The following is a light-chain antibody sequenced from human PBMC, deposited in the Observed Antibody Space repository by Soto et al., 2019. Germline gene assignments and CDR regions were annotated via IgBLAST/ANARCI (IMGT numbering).Light chain of an antibody. V-gene: IGLV2-14*01. CDR1: SSDVGGYNY. J-gene: IGLJ2*01. Sequence: QSALTQPASVSGSPGQSITISCTGTSSDVGGYNYVSWYQQHPGKAPKLMIYDSSNRPSGLSHRFSGSKSGNTASLTFAGLAAEDADYYYWSSYSSLSTVVFGGGTKLTVL. CDR3: SSYSSLSTVV. CDR2: DSS.